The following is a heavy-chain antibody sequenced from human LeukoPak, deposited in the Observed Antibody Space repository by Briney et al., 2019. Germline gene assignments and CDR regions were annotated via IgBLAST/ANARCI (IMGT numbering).Heavy chain of an antibody. CDR1: GGSVSTSTYY. Sequence: PSETLSLTCTISGGSVSTSTYYWGWIRQPPGKGLEWIGSMFYRGNTHYNPSLKSRVTISLDTSKNHFSLKLSSVTAADTAVYYCAREGRGGSYYRPTTPSAFDYWGQGTLVTVSS. J-gene: IGHJ4*02. V-gene: IGHV4-39*07. CDR3: AREGRGGSYYRPTTPSAFDY. D-gene: IGHD1-26*01. CDR2: MFYRGNT.